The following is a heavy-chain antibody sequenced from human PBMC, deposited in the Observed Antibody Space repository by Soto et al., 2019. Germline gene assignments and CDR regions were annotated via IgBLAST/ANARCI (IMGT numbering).Heavy chain of an antibody. Sequence: NPGGSLRLSCAASGFTFSSYSMNWVRQAPGKGLEWVSSISSSSSYIYYADSVKGRFTISRDNAKNSLYLQMNSLRAEDTAVYYCARDQQYYYDSSGYYTDPYGMDVWGQGTTVTVSS. V-gene: IGHV3-21*01. CDR1: GFTFSSYS. CDR3: ARDQQYYYDSSGYYTDPYGMDV. CDR2: ISSSSSYI. D-gene: IGHD3-22*01. J-gene: IGHJ6*02.